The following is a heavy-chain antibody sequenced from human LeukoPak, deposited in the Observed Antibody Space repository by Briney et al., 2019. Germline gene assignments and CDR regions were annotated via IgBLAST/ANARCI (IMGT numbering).Heavy chain of an antibody. D-gene: IGHD4-17*01. V-gene: IGHV1-8*01. CDR1: GYTFTSYD. Sequence: ASVKVSCKASGYTFTSYDINWVRQATGQGLEWMGWINPNSGNTGYAQKFQGRVTMTRNTSISTAYMELSSLRSEDTAVYYCARGSYYGDYPGYWGQGTLVTVSS. J-gene: IGHJ4*02. CDR2: INPNSGNT. CDR3: ARGSYYGDYPGY.